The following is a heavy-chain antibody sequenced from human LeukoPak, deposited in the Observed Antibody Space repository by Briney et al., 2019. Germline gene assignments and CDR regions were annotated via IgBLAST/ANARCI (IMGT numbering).Heavy chain of an antibody. CDR1: GFTFTDHP. Sequence: GGSLRLSCVASGFTFTDHPMNWVRQAPGKGLEWVSYISSSGSTIYYADSVKGRFTISRDNAKNSLYLQMNSLRDEDTAVYYCASSGSYRFDYWGQGTLVTVSS. J-gene: IGHJ4*02. CDR3: ASSGSYRFDY. V-gene: IGHV3-11*04. D-gene: IGHD1-26*01. CDR2: ISSSGSTI.